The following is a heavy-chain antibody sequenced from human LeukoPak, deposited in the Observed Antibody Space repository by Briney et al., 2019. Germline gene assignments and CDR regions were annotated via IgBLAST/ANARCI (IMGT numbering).Heavy chain of an antibody. Sequence: ASVKVSCKASGYGFTNHDINWVRQASGQGLEWMGYMNPNSGQTVYAQRFQGRLSMTRDTSISTAYMELSSLRSEDTAVYYCARVVPPLSIPTGGRFEDCWGQGTLVTVSS. CDR3: ARVVPPLSIPTGGRFEDC. D-gene: IGHD2-15*01. V-gene: IGHV1-8*02. J-gene: IGHJ4*02. CDR1: GYGFTNHD. CDR2: MNPNSGQT.